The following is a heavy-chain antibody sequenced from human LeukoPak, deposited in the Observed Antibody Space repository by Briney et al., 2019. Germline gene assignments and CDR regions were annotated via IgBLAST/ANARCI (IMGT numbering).Heavy chain of an antibody. J-gene: IGHJ4*02. CDR3: ARGYDFWSGDIN. CDR1: GGSISSYY. D-gene: IGHD3-3*01. V-gene: IGHV4-59*01. CDR2: IYYTGNT. Sequence: PSGTLSLTCTVSGGSISSYYWSWIRQPPGKGLEWIGYIYYTGNTNYNPSLKSRVTISVDTSKNQFSLKLSSVTAADTAVYYCARGYDFWSGDINWGQGTLVTVSS.